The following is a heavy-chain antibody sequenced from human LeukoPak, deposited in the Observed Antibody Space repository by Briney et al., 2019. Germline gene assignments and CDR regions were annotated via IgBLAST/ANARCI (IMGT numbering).Heavy chain of an antibody. J-gene: IGHJ6*04. V-gene: IGHV3-30*03. CDR1: GFTFSSYG. Sequence: PGGSLRLSCAASGFTFSSYGMHWVRQAPGKGLEWVAVISYDGSNKYYADSVKGRFTISRDNSKNTLYLQMNSLRAEDTAVYYCARGYYGMDVWGKGTTVTVSS. CDR3: ARGYYGMDV. CDR2: ISYDGSNK.